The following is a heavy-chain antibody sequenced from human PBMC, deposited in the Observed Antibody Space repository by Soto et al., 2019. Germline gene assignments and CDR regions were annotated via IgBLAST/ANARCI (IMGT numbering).Heavy chain of an antibody. J-gene: IGHJ4*02. D-gene: IGHD3-10*01. V-gene: IGHV4-39*01. CDR2: IYYSGST. CDR3: ARLRSGSRPNFDY. Sequence: LSLTCTVSGGSISSSSYYWGWIRQPPGKGLEWIGSIYYSGSTYYNPSLKSRVTISVDTSKNQFSLKLSSVTAADMAVYYCARLRSGSRPNFDYWGQGTLVTVSS. CDR1: GGSISSSSYY.